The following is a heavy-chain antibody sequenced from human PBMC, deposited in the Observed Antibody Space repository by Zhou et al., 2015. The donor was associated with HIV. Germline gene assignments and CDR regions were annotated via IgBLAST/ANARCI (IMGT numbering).Heavy chain of an antibody. V-gene: IGHV1-69*13. Sequence: QVQLVQSGAEVKKPGASVKVSCKASGYTFITYGISWVRQAPGQGLEWMGGIIPIFGTANYAQKFQGRVTITADESTSTAYMELSSLRSEDTAVYYCARDLTAGTLYGMDVWGQGTTVTVSS. CDR1: GYTFITYG. J-gene: IGHJ6*02. CDR3: ARDLTAGTLYGMDV. D-gene: IGHD1-14*01. CDR2: IIPIFGTA.